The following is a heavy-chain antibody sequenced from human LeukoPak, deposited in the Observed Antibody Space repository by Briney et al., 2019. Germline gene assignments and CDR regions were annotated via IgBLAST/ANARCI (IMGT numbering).Heavy chain of an antibody. CDR3: ARDEVVPAAMAALKFDP. CDR2: INPNSGGT. CDR1: GYTFTGYY. D-gene: IGHD2-2*01. V-gene: IGHV1-2*06. J-gene: IGHJ5*02. Sequence: ASVKVSCRASGYTFTGYYMHWVRQAPGQGLEWMGRINPNSGGTNYAQKFQGRVTMTRDTSISTAYMELSRLRSDDTAVYYCARDEVVPAAMAALKFDPWGQGTLVTVSS.